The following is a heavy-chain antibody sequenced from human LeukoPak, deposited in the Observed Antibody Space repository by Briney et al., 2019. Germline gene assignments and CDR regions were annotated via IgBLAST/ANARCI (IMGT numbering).Heavy chain of an antibody. D-gene: IGHD2-2*01. CDR3: ARDGGSGYCSSSNCYEGFDY. V-gene: IGHV3-66*01. CDR1: RFSVSINY. CDR2: IYSGESA. Sequence: GGSLRLSCAASRFSVSINYMSWVREAPGKGLEWVSTIYSGESAYYADSAKGRFTISRDNSKNALVLQMNSLTAADTAVYYCARDGGSGYCSSSNCYEGFDYWGQGTLVTVSS. J-gene: IGHJ4*02.